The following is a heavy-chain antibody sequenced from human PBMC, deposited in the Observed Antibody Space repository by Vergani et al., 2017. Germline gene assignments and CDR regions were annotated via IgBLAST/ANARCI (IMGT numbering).Heavy chain of an antibody. D-gene: IGHD3-16*01. CDR1: GGSISSYY. J-gene: IGHJ5*02. CDR2: IYYSGST. V-gene: IGHV4-59*01. CDR3: ARDLADPQDARHPRRFDP. Sequence: QVQLQESGPGLVKPSETLSLTCTVSGGSISSYYWSWIRQPPGKGLEWIGYIYYSGSTNYNPSLKSRVPISVDTSKNQFSLKLSSVTAADTAVYYCARDLADPQDARHPRRFDPWGQGTLVTVSS.